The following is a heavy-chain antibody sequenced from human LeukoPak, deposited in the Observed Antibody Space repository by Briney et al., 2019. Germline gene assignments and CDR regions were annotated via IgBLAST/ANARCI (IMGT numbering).Heavy chain of an antibody. CDR3: AKGLAAESYYFDY. CDR1: GFTCDDYA. CDR2: ISWNSVSI. J-gene: IGHJ4*02. D-gene: IGHD3-16*01. V-gene: IGHV3-9*03. Sequence: GRPLRLSCAASGFTCDDYAMHWVRQAPGKGLEWVSGISWNSVSIGYADSMKGRFTISRDNAKNSLYLQMNSLRAEDMALYYCAKGLAAESYYFDYWGQGTLVTVSS.